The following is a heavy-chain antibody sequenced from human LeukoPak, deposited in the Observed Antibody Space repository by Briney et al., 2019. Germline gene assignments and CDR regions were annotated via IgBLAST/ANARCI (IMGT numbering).Heavy chain of an antibody. J-gene: IGHJ4*02. CDR2: ISSSSSYI. CDR3: ARVPEWGERIAAAGSAFDY. Sequence: GGSLRLSCAASGFTFSSYSMNWVRQAPGKGLEWVSSISSSSSYIYYADSVKGRFTISRDNAKNSLYLQMNSLRAEDTAVYYCARVPEWGERIAAAGSAFDYWGQGTLVTVSS. D-gene: IGHD6-13*01. CDR1: GFTFSSYS. V-gene: IGHV3-21*01.